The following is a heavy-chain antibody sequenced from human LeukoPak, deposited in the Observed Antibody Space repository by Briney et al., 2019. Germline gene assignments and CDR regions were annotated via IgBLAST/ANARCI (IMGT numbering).Heavy chain of an antibody. Sequence: GGSLRLSCGASGFTFSVAWMSWVRQAPGKGLQWVGRIKSRTDGATTDYAAPGKGRFTISRDDSKNKLYLQMSSLKTEDTAVYYCTTIKTAMATEFDYWGQGTLVTVSS. D-gene: IGHD5-18*01. V-gene: IGHV3-15*01. CDR1: GFTFSVAW. CDR3: TTIKTAMATEFDY. CDR2: IKSRTDGATT. J-gene: IGHJ4*02.